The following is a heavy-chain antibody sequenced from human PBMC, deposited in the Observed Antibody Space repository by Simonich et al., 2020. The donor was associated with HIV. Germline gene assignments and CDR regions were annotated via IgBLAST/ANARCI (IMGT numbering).Heavy chain of an antibody. Sequence: QVQLVESGGGVVQPGRSLRLSCAASGFTFSSYAMHWVRQAPGKGQEWVAVISYNGSNKYYADSVKGRFTIARDNYKNTLYLQMNSLRAEDTAVYYCASGGSISSVWADDYWGQGTLVTVSS. D-gene: IGHD3-16*01. J-gene: IGHJ4*02. CDR1: GFTFSSYA. CDR2: ISYNGSNK. V-gene: IGHV3-30*07. CDR3: ASGGSISSVWADDY.